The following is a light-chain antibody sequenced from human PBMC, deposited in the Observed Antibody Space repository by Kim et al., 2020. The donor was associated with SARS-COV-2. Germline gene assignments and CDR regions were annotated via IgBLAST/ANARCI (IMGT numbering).Light chain of an antibody. V-gene: IGKV3-11*01. CDR1: QSVSSY. CDR2: DAS. CDR3: QQRSNWSWT. J-gene: IGKJ1*01. Sequence: LAPGERATLSCRASQSVSSYLAWYQQKPGQAPRLLIYDASNRATGIPARFSGSGYGTDFTLTISSLEPEDFAVYYCQQRSNWSWTFGQGTKVDIK.